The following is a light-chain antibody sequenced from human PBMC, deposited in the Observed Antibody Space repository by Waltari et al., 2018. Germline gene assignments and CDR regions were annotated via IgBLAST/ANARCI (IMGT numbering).Light chain of an antibody. J-gene: IGKJ4*01. V-gene: IGKV3-11*01. CDR2: DAS. Sequence: EIVLTQSPATLSLSPGERATLSCRASQSVSSDLGWYQQKPGQAPRLVIHDASTRATGIPAGFSGSGSGTDFTLTISSLEPEDFAVYYCQHRSSWPLTFGGGTKVEIK. CDR3: QHRSSWPLT. CDR1: QSVSSD.